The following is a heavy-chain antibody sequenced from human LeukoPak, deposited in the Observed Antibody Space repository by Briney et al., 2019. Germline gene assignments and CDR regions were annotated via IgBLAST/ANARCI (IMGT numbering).Heavy chain of an antibody. Sequence: PGGSLRLSCAASGFNFSSYWMHWVRQAPGKGLVWVSGINTYGSSTNYADSVKGRFTISRDNAKNTLYLQMNSLRVEDMAVYYCYGGNAEQWGQGTLVTVSS. V-gene: IGHV3-74*01. J-gene: IGHJ1*01. D-gene: IGHD4-23*01. CDR2: INTYGSST. CDR3: YGGNAEQ. CDR1: GFNFSSYW.